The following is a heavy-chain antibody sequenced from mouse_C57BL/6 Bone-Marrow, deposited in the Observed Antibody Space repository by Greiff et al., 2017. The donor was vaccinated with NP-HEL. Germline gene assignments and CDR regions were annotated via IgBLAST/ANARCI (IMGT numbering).Heavy chain of an antibody. CDR1: GYTFTSYW. D-gene: IGHD1-1*01. Sequence: VQLQQPGAELVRPGSSVKLSCKASGYTFTSYWMDWVKQRPGQGLEWIGNIYPSDSETHYNQKFKDKATLTVDKSSSTAYMQLSSLTSEDSAVYYCAGEGGSPYYFDYWGKGTTLTVSS. J-gene: IGHJ2*01. V-gene: IGHV1-61*01. CDR2: IYPSDSET. CDR3: AGEGGSPYYFDY.